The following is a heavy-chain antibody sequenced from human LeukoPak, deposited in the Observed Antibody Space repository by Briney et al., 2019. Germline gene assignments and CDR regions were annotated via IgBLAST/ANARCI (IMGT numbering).Heavy chain of an antibody. D-gene: IGHD5-12*01. CDR2: ISSSGSTI. CDR3: ARWGISGYEQFDY. CDR1: GFTFSDYY. Sequence: GGSLRLSCAASGFTFSDYYMSWIRQAPGKGLEWVSYISSSGSTIYYADPVKGRFTISRDNAKNSLYLQMNSLRAEDTAVYYCARWGISGYEQFDYWGQGTLVTVSS. V-gene: IGHV3-11*01. J-gene: IGHJ4*02.